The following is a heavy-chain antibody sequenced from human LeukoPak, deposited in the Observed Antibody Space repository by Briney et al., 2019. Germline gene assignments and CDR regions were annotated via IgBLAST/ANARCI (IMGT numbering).Heavy chain of an antibody. CDR1: GFTFSSYS. D-gene: IGHD1-26*01. J-gene: IGHJ4*02. CDR3: AREGSSYAPSGPFYFDY. V-gene: IGHV3-48*04. Sequence: GGSLRLSCAASGFTFSSYSMNWVRQAPGKGLEWVSYISSSSSTIYYADSVKGRFTISRDNAKNSLYLQMNSLRAEDTAVYYCAREGSSYAPSGPFYFDYWGQGTLVTVSS. CDR2: ISSSSSTI.